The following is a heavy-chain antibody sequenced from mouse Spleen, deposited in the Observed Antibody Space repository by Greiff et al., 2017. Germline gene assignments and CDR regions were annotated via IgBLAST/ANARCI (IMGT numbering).Heavy chain of an antibody. CDR1: GYAFSSYW. CDR3: ARGYGSFYAMDY. V-gene: IGHV1-80*01. D-gene: IGHD2-10*02. Sequence: QVQLKESGAELVRPGSSVKISCKASGYAFSSYWMNWVKQRPGQGLEWIGQIYPGDGDTNYNGKFKGKATLTADKSSSTAYMQLSSLTSEDSAVYFCARGYGSFYAMDYWGQGTSVTVSS. CDR2: IYPGDGDT. J-gene: IGHJ4*01.